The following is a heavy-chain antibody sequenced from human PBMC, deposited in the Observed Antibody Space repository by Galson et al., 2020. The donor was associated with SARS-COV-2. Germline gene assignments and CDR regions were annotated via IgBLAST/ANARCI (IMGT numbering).Heavy chain of an antibody. V-gene: IGHV4-34*01. D-gene: IGHD4-4*01. CDR2: INHSGST. J-gene: IGHJ6*02. Sequence: SEPLSLPCAVHGGSFSGYYWSWIRQPPGKGLEWIGEINHSGSTNYTPSPKSRVTISVDTSKNQFSLKLSSVTAADTAVYYCARGRTVTTCYYYYGMDVWGQGTTVTVSS. CDR3: ARGRTVTTCYYYYGMDV. CDR1: GGSFSGYY.